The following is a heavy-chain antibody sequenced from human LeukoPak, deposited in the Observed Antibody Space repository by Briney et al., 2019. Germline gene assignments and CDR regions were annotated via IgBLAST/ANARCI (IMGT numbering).Heavy chain of an antibody. CDR3: AKSLSRYCSGGSCYLGFDY. Sequence: GGSLRLSCAASGFTFDDYAMHWVRQAPGKGLEWVSGISWNSGSIGYADSVKGRFTISRDNAKNSLYLQMNSLRAEDTALYYCAKSLSRYCSGGSCYLGFDYWGQGTLVTASS. D-gene: IGHD2-15*01. CDR2: ISWNSGSI. CDR1: GFTFDDYA. J-gene: IGHJ4*02. V-gene: IGHV3-9*01.